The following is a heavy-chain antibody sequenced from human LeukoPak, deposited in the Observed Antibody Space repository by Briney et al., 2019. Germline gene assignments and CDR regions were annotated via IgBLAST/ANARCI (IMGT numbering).Heavy chain of an antibody. Sequence: SETLSLTCTVSGGSISSYYWSWIRQPAGKGLEWIGHIYTSGSTNYNPSLKSRVTMSVDTSKNQFSLKLSSVTAADTAVYYCARVREDDVVVVAATGYYFDYWGQGTLVTVSS. CDR1: GGSISSYY. D-gene: IGHD2-15*01. CDR3: ARVREDDVVVVAATGYYFDY. V-gene: IGHV4-4*07. J-gene: IGHJ4*02. CDR2: IYTSGST.